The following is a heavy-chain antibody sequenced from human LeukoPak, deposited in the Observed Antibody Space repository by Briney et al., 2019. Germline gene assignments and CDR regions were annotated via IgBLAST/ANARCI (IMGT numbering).Heavy chain of an antibody. Sequence: SETLSLTCTVSGYSISSGYYWGWIRQPPGKGLEWIGSICHSGSTYYNPSLKSRVTISVDTSKNQFSLKLSSVTAADTAVYYCARDEGKQWLVGAFDIWGQGTMVTVSS. J-gene: IGHJ3*02. CDR2: ICHSGST. CDR1: GYSISSGYY. V-gene: IGHV4-38-2*02. D-gene: IGHD6-19*01. CDR3: ARDEGKQWLVGAFDI.